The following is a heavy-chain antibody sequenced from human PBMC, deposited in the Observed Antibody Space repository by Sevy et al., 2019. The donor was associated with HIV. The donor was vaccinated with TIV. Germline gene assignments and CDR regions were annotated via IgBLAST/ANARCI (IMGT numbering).Heavy chain of an antibody. V-gene: IGHV3-11*01. CDR1: GITISDYY. J-gene: IGHJ4*02. CDR3: ARVRENHGQHYFDY. CDR2: ISSSSSIM. Sequence: SCAASGITISDYYMSWIRQPPGKGLEWIEYISSSSSIMDHADPVKGRFTISRDNAKSSLCMQINSLRADDTAVYYCARVRENHGQHYFDYWGQGTLVTVSS.